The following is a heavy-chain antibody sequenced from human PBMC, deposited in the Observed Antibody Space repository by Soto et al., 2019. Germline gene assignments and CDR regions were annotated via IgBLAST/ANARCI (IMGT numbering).Heavy chain of an antibody. V-gene: IGHV3-64*01. CDR1: GFTFSSYA. CDR3: ARDGGPTRYCSGGSCSLDDAFDI. CDR2: ISSNGGST. D-gene: IGHD2-15*01. J-gene: IGHJ3*02. Sequence: GGSLRLSCAASGFTFSSYAMHWVRQAPGKGLEYVSAISSNGGSTYYANSVKGRFTISRDNSKNTLYLQMGSLRAEDMAVYYCARDGGPTRYCSGGSCSLDDAFDIWGQGTMVTVSS.